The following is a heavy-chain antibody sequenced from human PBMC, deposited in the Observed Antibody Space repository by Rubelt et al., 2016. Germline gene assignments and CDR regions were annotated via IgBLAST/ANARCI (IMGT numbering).Heavy chain of an antibody. CDR3: VRDRGFGYSSSSRVIGY. Sequence: EVQLVESGGGLVQPGGSLRLSCSASGFTFSSYAMHWVRQAPGKGLEYVSAINSNGGSTYYADSVMGRFTISRDNSKNTLYLQMSSLRAEDTAVYFCVRDRGFGYSSSSRVIGYWGQGTLVTVSS. V-gene: IGHV3-64D*06. CDR1: GFTFSSYA. CDR2: INSNGGST. D-gene: IGHD6-6*01. J-gene: IGHJ4*02.